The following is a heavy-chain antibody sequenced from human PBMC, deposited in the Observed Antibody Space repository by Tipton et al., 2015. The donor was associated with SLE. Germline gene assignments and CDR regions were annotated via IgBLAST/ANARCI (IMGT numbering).Heavy chain of an antibody. Sequence: TLSLTCTVSGGSISSHYWSWIRQPPGKGLEWIGYIYYSGSTNYNPSLKSRVTISVDTSKNHFSLKLKSVTAADTAVYYCARDWEGRWELHLGIWVYWGQGTLVIVSS. CDR2: IYYSGST. CDR1: GGSISSHY. V-gene: IGHV4-59*11. CDR3: ARDWEGRWELHLGIWVY. D-gene: IGHD1-26*01. J-gene: IGHJ4*02.